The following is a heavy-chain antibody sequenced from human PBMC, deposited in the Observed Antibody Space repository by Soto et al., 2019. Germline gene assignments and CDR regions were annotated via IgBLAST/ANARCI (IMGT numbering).Heavy chain of an antibody. J-gene: IGHJ5*02. CDR3: ARGGYSSGWYDP. CDR1: GYTFTSYG. V-gene: IGHV1-18*04. Sequence: QVQLVQSGAEVKKPGASVKVSCKASGYTFTSYGISWVRQAPGQGLEWMGWISAYNGNTGYAQKFQGRVTMTRNTSISTAYMELSSLRSEDTAVYYCARGGYSSGWYDPWGQGTLVTVSS. D-gene: IGHD6-19*01. CDR2: ISAYNGNT.